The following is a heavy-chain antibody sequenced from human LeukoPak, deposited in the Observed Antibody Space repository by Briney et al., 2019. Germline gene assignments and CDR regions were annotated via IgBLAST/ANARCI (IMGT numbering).Heavy chain of an antibody. Sequence: PGGSLRLSCAASGFIFSDSTMHWVRQASGKGLEWVGRIRSKANSYATTYAASVRGRFTISRNDSKNTAYLQMNSLKTEDTAVYYCTRHVVGATREDHWGQGTLVTVSS. CDR1: GFIFSDST. V-gene: IGHV3-73*01. D-gene: IGHD1-26*01. J-gene: IGHJ4*02. CDR2: IRSKANSYAT. CDR3: TRHVVGATREDH.